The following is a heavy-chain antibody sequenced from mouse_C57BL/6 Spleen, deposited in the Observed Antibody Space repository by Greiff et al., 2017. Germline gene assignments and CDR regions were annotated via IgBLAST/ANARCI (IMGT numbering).Heavy chain of an antibody. CDR1: GFSLTSYG. J-gene: IGHJ4*01. CDR2: IWSDGST. Sequence: QVQLQQSGPGLVAPSQSLSITCTVSGFSLTSYGVHWVRQPPGKGLEWLVVIWSDGSTTYNSALKSRLSISKDNSKSQVFLKMNSLQTDDTAMYYCARLYSNYEDYYAMDYWGQGTSVTVSS. V-gene: IGHV2-6*03. CDR3: ARLYSNYEDYYAMDY. D-gene: IGHD2-5*01.